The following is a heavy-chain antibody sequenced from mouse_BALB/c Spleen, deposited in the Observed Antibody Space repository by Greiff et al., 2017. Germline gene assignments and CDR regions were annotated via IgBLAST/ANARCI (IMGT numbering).Heavy chain of an antibody. CDR3: ARDYYGSSSWFAY. CDR2: INSNGGST. D-gene: IGHD1-1*01. Sequence: EVHLVESGGGLVQPGGSLKLSCAASGFTFSSYGMSWVRQTPDKRLELVATINSNGGSTYYPDSVKGRFTISRDNAKNTLYLQMSSLKSEDTAMYYCARDYYGSSSWFAYWGQGTLVTVSA. CDR1: GFTFSSYG. J-gene: IGHJ3*01. V-gene: IGHV5-6-3*01.